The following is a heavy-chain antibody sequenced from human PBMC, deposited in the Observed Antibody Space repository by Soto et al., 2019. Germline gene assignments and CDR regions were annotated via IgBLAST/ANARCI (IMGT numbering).Heavy chain of an antibody. J-gene: IGHJ6*02. V-gene: IGHV4-39*01. D-gene: IGHD2-2*01. Sequence: SETLSLTCTVSGGSIISSSYYWVWIRQPPGKGLEWIGSIYYSGSTYYNPSLKSRVTISVDTSKNQFSLKLSSVTAADTAVYYCARLPAAAYYYYYYYGMDVWGQGTTVTVSS. CDR3: ARLPAAAYYYYYYYGMDV. CDR2: IYYSGST. CDR1: GGSIISSSYY.